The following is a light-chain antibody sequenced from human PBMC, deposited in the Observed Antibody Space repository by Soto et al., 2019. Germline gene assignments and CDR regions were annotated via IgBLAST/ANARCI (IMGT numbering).Light chain of an antibody. CDR2: AAS. V-gene: IGKV1-39*01. CDR3: QQSYSTPLT. J-gene: IGKJ4*01. CDR1: QSIRSY. Sequence: DIQMTQSQSSLSASVGDRVTITCRASQSIRSYLNWYQQKPGKAPKLLIYAASSLQSGVPSRFSGSGSGTDFNLTISSLQPDDFATYYCQQSYSTPLTFGGETNVEIK.